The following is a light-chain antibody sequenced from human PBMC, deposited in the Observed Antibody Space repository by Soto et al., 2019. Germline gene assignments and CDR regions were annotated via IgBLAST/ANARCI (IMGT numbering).Light chain of an antibody. V-gene: IGKV3-11*01. J-gene: IGKJ1*01. CDR2: DAS. Sequence: EIVLTQSPATLSLSPGERATLSCRASQSVSSYLAWYQQKPGQAPRHLIYDASNRATGIPARFSGSGSGTDFTLTISSLEPEDFADYYCQQRGNWPPWTFGQGTKVDIK. CDR3: QQRGNWPPWT. CDR1: QSVSSY.